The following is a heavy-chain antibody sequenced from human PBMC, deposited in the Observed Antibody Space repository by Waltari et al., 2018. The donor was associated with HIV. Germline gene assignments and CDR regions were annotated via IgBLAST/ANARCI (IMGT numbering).Heavy chain of an antibody. J-gene: IGHJ4*02. CDR3: ARGGGFGSTSDYYFDY. V-gene: IGHV1-69*06. CDR2: IIPIFGTA. D-gene: IGHD2-2*01. CDR1: GGTFSSYA. Sequence: QVQLVQSGAEVKKPGSSVKVSCKASGGTFSSYAISWVRRAPGQGLEWMGGIIPIFGTANYAQKFQGRVTITADKSTSTAYMELSSLRSEDTAVYYCARGGGFGSTSDYYFDYWGQGTLVTVSS.